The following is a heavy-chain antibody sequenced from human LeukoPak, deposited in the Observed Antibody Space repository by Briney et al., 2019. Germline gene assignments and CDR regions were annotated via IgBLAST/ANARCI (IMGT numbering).Heavy chain of an antibody. CDR3: ARKADGDKPRDY. V-gene: IGHV5-51*01. J-gene: IGHJ4*02. Sequence: GESLKISCKGSGYRFTSYWIGWVRQMPGKGLEWMGIIRPGNSETRYSPSFQGQVTFSVDRSITTAYLQWSSLKASDTAIYYCARKADGDKPRDYWGQGTLVTVSS. D-gene: IGHD5-24*01. CDR1: GYRFTSYW. CDR2: IRPGNSET.